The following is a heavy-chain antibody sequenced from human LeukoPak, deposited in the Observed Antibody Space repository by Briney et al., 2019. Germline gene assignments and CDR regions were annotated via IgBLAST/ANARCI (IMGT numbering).Heavy chain of an antibody. CDR1: GGAFSSYA. CDR2: IIPIFGTA. CDR3: ARTQTGDASWYFDL. Sequence: GASVKVSCKASGGAFSSYAISWVRQAPGQGLEWMGGIIPIFGTANYAQKFQGRVTITTDESTSTAYMELSSLRSEDTAVYYCARTQTGDASWYFDLWGRGTLVTVSS. D-gene: IGHD7-27*01. J-gene: IGHJ2*01. V-gene: IGHV1-69*05.